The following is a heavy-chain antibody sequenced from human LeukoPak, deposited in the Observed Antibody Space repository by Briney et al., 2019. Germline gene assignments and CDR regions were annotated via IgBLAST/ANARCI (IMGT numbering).Heavy chain of an antibody. CDR2: ISGDGGST. CDR1: GFTFDDYA. V-gene: IGHV3-43*02. Sequence: QPGGSLRLSCAASGFTFDDYAMHWVRQAPGKGLEWVSLISGDGGSTYYADSVKGRVTISRDNSKNSLYLQMNSLRTEATALYYCAKDLSSWELLFDYWGQGTLVTVSS. CDR3: AKDLSSWELLFDY. D-gene: IGHD6-13*01. J-gene: IGHJ4*02.